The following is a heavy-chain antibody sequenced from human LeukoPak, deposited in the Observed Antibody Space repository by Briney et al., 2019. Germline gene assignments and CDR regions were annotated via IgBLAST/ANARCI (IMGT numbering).Heavy chain of an antibody. CDR1: GVSMSSFY. CDR2: IDISGST. V-gene: IGHV4-4*07. CDR3: ARVCVGGSSCMDV. D-gene: IGHD3-16*01. Sequence: PSETLSLTCTVSGVSMSSFYWSWIRQPAGKGLEWIGRIDISGSTNYNPSLKSRVTMFVDTSRNQFSLQLSSVTAADMAVYYCARVCVGGSSCMDVWGKGTTVTISS. J-gene: IGHJ6*03.